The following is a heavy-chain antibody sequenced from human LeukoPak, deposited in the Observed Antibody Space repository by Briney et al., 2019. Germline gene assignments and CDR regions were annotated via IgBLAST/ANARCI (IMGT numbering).Heavy chain of an antibody. CDR2: SNPNNGGS. CDR3: ARESVDTSTVISWDF. V-gene: IGHV1-2*02. Sequence: ASVKVSCKASGYTFTDYYIHWVRQAPGQGLEWMGWSNPNNGGSGSAQRFQGRVTMTRDASISTAYMELSSLRSEDTAVYYCARESVDTSTVISWDFWGQGTLVTVSS. J-gene: IGHJ4*02. CDR1: GYTFTDYY. D-gene: IGHD5-18*01.